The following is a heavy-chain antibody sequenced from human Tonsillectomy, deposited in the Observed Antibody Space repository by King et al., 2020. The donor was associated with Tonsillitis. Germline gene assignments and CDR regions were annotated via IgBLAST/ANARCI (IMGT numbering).Heavy chain of an antibody. D-gene: IGHD2-21*01. Sequence: VQLVQSGAEVKKPGESLRLSCKGSGYSFTNYWIHWVRQMPGKGLEWMGRIDPGDSYTSYSPSFQGHVTISADKSITTAYLQGSSLRASDTAMYYWARLGEFLDYWGQGTLVTVSS. CDR1: GYSFTNYW. CDR2: IDPGDSYT. J-gene: IGHJ4*02. V-gene: IGHV5-10-1*03. CDR3: ARLGEFLDY.